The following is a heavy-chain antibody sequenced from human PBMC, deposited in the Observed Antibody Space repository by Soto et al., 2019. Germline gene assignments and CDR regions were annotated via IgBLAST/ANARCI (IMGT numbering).Heavy chain of an antibody. Sequence: GPTLVNPTQTLTLTCTFSGFSLNTSGMCVSWIRQPPGKALEWLALINWDDDKYYSTSLKTRLTISKDTSKNQVLLTMTNMDPVDTATYFCARMRDYYDVSGYYYDYWGQGTLVTVSS. V-gene: IGHV2-70*01. CDR1: GFSLNTSGMC. CDR2: INWDDDK. J-gene: IGHJ4*02. D-gene: IGHD3-22*01. CDR3: ARMRDYYDVSGYYYDY.